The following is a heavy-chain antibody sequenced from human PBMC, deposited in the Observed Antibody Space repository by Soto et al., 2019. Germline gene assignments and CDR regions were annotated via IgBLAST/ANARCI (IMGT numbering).Heavy chain of an antibody. CDR2: IWYDGSNK. D-gene: IGHD3-16*02. CDR1: GFTFSSYG. CDR3: ARDLRIMITFGGVIALAY. J-gene: IGHJ4*02. Sequence: LRLSCAASGFTFSSYGMHWVRQAPGKGLEWVAVIWYDGSNKYYADSVKGRFTISRDNSKNTLYLQMNSLRAEDTAVYYCARDLRIMITFGGVIALAYWGQGTLVTVSS. V-gene: IGHV3-33*01.